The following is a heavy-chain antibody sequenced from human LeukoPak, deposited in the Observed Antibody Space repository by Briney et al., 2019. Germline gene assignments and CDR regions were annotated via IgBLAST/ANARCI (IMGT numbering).Heavy chain of an antibody. V-gene: IGHV1-8*03. CDR1: GYTFTGYY. D-gene: IGHD6-19*01. CDR3: ARGTSYSSGWADAFDI. Sequence: ASVKVSCKASGYTFTGYYMHWVRQAPGQGLEWMGWMNPNSGNTGYAQKFQGRVTITRNTSISTAYMELSSLRSEDTAVYYCARGTSYSSGWADAFDIWGQGTMVTVSS. CDR2: MNPNSGNT. J-gene: IGHJ3*02.